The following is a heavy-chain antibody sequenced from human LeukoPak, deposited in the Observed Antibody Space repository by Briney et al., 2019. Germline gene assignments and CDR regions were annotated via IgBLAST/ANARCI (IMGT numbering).Heavy chain of an antibody. CDR1: GYTFTGYY. D-gene: IGHD6-19*01. CDR2: INPNSGGT. CDR3: ARVATAVAGTVRYYYYGMDV. V-gene: IGHV1-2*02. J-gene: IGHJ6*02. Sequence: ASVKVSCKASGYTFTGYYMHWVRQAPGQGLEWMGWINPNSGGTNYAQKFQGRVTMTRDTSISTAYMELSRLRSDDTAVYYCARVATAVAGTVRYYYYGMDVWGQGTTVTVSS.